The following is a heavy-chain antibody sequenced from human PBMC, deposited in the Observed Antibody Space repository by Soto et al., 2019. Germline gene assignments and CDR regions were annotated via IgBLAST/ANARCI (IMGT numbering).Heavy chain of an antibody. CDR1: GGSFSGYY. CDR3: ARGHTIYDFWSGYYLDY. V-gene: IGHV4-34*01. J-gene: IGHJ4*02. Sequence: SETLSLTCAVYGGSFSGYYWSWIRQPPGKGLEWIGEINHSGSTNYNPSLKSRVTISVDTSKNQFSLKLSSVTAADTAVYYCARGHTIYDFWSGYYLDYWGQGTLVTVSS. CDR2: INHSGST. D-gene: IGHD3-3*01.